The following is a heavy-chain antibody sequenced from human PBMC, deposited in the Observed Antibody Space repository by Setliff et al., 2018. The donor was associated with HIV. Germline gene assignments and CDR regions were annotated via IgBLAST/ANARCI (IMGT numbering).Heavy chain of an antibody. CDR1: GFAFDNYC. CDR3: AKNRNLVVVISTFDC. J-gene: IGHJ4*02. CDR2: IGGSTGST. V-gene: IGHV3-23*01. D-gene: IGHD3-22*01. Sequence: PGGSLRLSCAASGFAFDNYCMTWVRQAPGKGLEWVSAIGGSTGSTYYADSVKGRFTISTDNSKNTLYLQMNSLRAEDAAVYYCAKNRNLVVVISTFDCWGQGTLVTVSS.